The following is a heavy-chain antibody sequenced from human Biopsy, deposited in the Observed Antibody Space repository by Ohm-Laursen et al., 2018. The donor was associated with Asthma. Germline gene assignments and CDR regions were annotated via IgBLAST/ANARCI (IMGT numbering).Heavy chain of an antibody. J-gene: IGHJ5*02. CDR2: INPNSGAT. V-gene: IGHV1-2*06. D-gene: IGHD6-13*01. Sequence: GASVKVSCKASGYPFIGYHIHWMRQAPGQGLECMGRINPNSGATNYAQKFQGRVTMTRDTSISTAYMAVSRLRSNDTAVYYCARGQKSAGDRWFDPWGQGTLVTVSS. CDR1: GYPFIGYH. CDR3: ARGQKSAGDRWFDP.